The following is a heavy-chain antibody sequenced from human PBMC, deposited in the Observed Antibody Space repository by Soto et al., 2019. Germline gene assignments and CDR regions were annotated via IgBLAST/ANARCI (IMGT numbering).Heavy chain of an antibody. CDR2: IWYDGSNK. CDR1: GFTFSSYG. D-gene: IGHD2-2*01. Sequence: GGSLRLSCAASGFTFSSYGMHWGRQAPGKGLEWVAVIWYDGSNKYYADSVKGRFTISRDNSKNTLYLQMNSLRAEDTAVYYCARGRHIVVVPAAGWLDVWGKGTTVTVSS. V-gene: IGHV3-33*01. J-gene: IGHJ6*04. CDR3: ARGRHIVVVPAAGWLDV.